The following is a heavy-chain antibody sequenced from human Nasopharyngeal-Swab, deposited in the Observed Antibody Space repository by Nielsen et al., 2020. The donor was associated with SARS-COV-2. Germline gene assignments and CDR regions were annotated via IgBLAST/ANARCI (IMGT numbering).Heavy chain of an antibody. CDR2: MKPSGRT. Sequence: SETLSLTCAVSGGSLSDYHWSWIRQPPGKGLEWIGEMKPSGRTNYNPSLKSRVAISIDTSKSQFFLNLRSVTAADTAVFYCAGHPADFDYWGQGTLVTVSS. J-gene: IGHJ4*02. CDR3: AGHPADFDY. CDR1: GGSLSDYH. V-gene: IGHV4-34*01.